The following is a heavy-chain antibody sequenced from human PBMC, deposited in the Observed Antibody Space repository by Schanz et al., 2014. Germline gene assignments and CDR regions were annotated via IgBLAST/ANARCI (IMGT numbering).Heavy chain of an antibody. Sequence: QLQLVQSGAEVKRPGASAKVTCKASGHIFTNYYIHWVRQAPGQGLEWMGWINPTTGNPGYAQGFTGRFVFSYDPSVSTAYLQISGLKAEDTAVYYCARARYGLDVWGQGTTVTVSS. CDR1: GHIFTNYY. CDR2: INPTTGNP. CDR3: ARARYGLDV. J-gene: IGHJ6*02. V-gene: IGHV7-4-1*02.